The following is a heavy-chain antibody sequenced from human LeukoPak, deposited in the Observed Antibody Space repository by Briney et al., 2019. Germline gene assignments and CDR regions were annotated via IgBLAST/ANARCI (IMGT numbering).Heavy chain of an antibody. CDR3: ARWGATGYGDY. CDR1: GVTFSSYG. D-gene: IGHD3-9*01. CDR2: ISDSSSTI. Sequence: GGSLRLSCAASGVTFSSYGMNWVRQAQGQGLGWVSYISDSSSTIYYADSVKGRLTISRDNAKNSLYLQMNSLRAEDTAVYYCARWGATGYGDYWGQGTLVTVSS. V-gene: IGHV3-48*03. J-gene: IGHJ4*02.